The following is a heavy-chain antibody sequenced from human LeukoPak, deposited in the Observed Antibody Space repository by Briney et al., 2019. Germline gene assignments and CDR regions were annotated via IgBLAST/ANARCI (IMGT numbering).Heavy chain of an antibody. D-gene: IGHD2/OR15-2a*01. V-gene: IGHV4-59*01. CDR3: ASTYGNSVSRWAFDY. J-gene: IGHJ4*02. CDR2: IYDSGTT. Sequence: SETLSLTCIVSGASITDYYWGWVRQPPGKGLEWIGCIYDSGTTNYNPSLKSRVAISRDTSKKQVSLKLSSVNAADTAVYYCASTYGNSVSRWAFDYWGQGSLVTVSS. CDR1: GASITDYY.